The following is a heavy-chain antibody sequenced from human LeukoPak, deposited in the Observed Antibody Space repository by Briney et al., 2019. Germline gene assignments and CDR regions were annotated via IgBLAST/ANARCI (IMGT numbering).Heavy chain of an antibody. D-gene: IGHD2-2*01. CDR3: ARDHCSSTSCYLPRLGFDP. V-gene: IGHV1-69*05. CDR2: IIPIFGTA. Sequence: ASVREACKASGRTLSSYAISWVRQAAGQELEWMGGIIPIFGTANYAQKFQGRVTITTDESTSTAYMELSSLRSEDTAVYYCARDHCSSTSCYLPRLGFDPWGQGTLVTVSS. J-gene: IGHJ5*02. CDR1: GRTLSSYA.